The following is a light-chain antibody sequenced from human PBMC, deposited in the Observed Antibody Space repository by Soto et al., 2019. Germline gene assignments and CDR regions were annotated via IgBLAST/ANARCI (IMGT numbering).Light chain of an antibody. J-gene: IGKJ5*01. Sequence: EIVLTHSPGTLSFSPWESATLSCRASHSVSRTYLAWYQQKPGQAPRLLMYGASDRATGTPGRFSGSGSGTDFTLTISGLEPEDSAVYYCQQFDESVTFGQGTRLEIK. CDR3: QQFDESVT. CDR1: HSVSRTY. CDR2: GAS. V-gene: IGKV3-20*01.